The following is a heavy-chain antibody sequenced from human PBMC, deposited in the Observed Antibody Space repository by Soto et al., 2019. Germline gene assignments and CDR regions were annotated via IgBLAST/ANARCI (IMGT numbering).Heavy chain of an antibody. J-gene: IGHJ6*02. Sequence: GASVKVSCKASGGTFSSYAISWVRQAPGQRLERMGEIILIFGTANYAQKFQGRVTITADESTSTAYMELSSLRSEDTAVYYCARGRPTIFGVVIIRPSNRDYYYGMDVWGQGTTVTVSS. CDR3: ARGRPTIFGVVIIRPSNRDYYYGMDV. D-gene: IGHD3-3*01. V-gene: IGHV1-69*13. CDR2: IILIFGTA. CDR1: GGTFSSYA.